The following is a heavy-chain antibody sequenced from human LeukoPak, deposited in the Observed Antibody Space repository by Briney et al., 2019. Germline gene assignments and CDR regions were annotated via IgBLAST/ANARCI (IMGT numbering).Heavy chain of an antibody. CDR1: GFTFTSSA. D-gene: IGHD4-17*01. CDR2: IVVGSGNT. Sequence: SVKVSCKASGFTFTSSAVQWVRQARGQRLEWIGWIVVGSGNTNYAQKFQERVTITRDRSTSTAYMELSSLRSEDTAVYYCAAASDYGDYGYFDLWGRGTLVTVSS. J-gene: IGHJ2*01. CDR3: AAASDYGDYGYFDL. V-gene: IGHV1-58*01.